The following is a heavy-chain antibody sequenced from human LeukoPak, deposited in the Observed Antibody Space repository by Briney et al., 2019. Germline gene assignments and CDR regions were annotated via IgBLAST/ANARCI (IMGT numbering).Heavy chain of an antibody. V-gene: IGHV3-7*01. Sequence: GGSLRLSCAASGFTFSSYWMSWVRQAPGKGLEWVANIKQDGSEKYYADSVKGRFTISRDNSKNTLYLQMNSLRAEDTAVYYCARESQGGVAGTLNWGQGTLVTVSS. D-gene: IGHD2-15*01. J-gene: IGHJ4*02. CDR1: GFTFSSYW. CDR3: ARESQGGVAGTLN. CDR2: IKQDGSEK.